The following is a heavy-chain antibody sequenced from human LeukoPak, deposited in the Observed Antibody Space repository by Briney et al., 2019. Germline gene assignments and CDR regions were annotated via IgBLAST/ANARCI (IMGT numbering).Heavy chain of an antibody. CDR1: GGSFSGYY. D-gene: IGHD3-10*01. CDR3: ARPRLLFGSGPILV. V-gene: IGHV4-34*01. Sequence: SETLSLTCAVYGGSFSGYYWSWIRQPPGKGLEWIGEINHSGSTNYNPSLKSRVTISVDTSKNQFSLKLSSVTAADTAVYFCARPRLLFGSGPILVWGQGTLVTVSS. CDR2: INHSGST. J-gene: IGHJ4*02.